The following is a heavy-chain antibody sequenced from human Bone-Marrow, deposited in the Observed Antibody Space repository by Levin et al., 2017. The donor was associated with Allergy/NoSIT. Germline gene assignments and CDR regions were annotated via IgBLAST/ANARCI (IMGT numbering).Heavy chain of an antibody. CDR2: ITGSGSST. D-gene: IGHD4-17*01. CDR1: GFTFSSYT. V-gene: IGHV3-23*01. CDR3: AKDHIDGDSSDY. J-gene: IGHJ4*02. Sequence: GGSLRLSCAASGFTFSSYTMTWVRQAPGKGLEWVSGITGSGSSTFSADSVKGRFTISRDNSKRTLYLQMNSLRAEDTAVYYCAKDHIDGDSSDYWGQGTLVTVSS.